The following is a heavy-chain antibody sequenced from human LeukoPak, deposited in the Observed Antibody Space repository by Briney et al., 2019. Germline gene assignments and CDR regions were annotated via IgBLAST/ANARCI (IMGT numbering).Heavy chain of an antibody. CDR2: IYPGDSGP. V-gene: IGHV5-51*01. D-gene: IGHD1-26*01. CDR1: GYSFTSNC. J-gene: IGHJ3*01. CDR3: GMSGDRVPLQDDVFDV. Sequence: GASLQISCKVSGYSFTSNCIGWVRQMPGKGLEWMGIIYPGDSGPTYSPSFQGQVTISVDKSINTAYLQWSSLQASDTAMYYCGMSGDRVPLQDDVFDVWGQGTMVTVST.